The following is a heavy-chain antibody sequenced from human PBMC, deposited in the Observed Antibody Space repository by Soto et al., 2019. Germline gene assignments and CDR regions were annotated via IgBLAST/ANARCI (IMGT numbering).Heavy chain of an antibody. V-gene: IGHV2-5*02. Sequence: QITLKESGPTLVKPTQTLTLTCTFSGFSLTTTGVSVGWIRQPPGKALEWLALIYWDDDKRYSPSLKSRLTTXKXNSRNQVVLTMTNMDPVDTATYYCARSVGFGAFKDNWGQGTLVTVSS. CDR3: ARSVGFGAFKDN. D-gene: IGHD3-10*01. CDR1: GFSLTTTGVS. J-gene: IGHJ4*02. CDR2: IYWDDDK.